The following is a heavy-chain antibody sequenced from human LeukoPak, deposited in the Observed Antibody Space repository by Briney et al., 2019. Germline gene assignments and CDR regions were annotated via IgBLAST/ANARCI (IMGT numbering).Heavy chain of an antibody. D-gene: IGHD2-15*01. J-gene: IGHJ3*02. V-gene: IGHV1-8*01. CDR2: MNPNSGNT. CDR3: ARSSPYGYDAFDI. Sequence: ASVKVSCKASGYTFTSYDINWVRQATGQGLEWMGWMNPNSGNTGYAQKFQGRVTMTRNTSISTAYMELGSLRSEDTAVYYCARSSPYGYDAFDIWGQGTMVTVSS. CDR1: GYTFTSYD.